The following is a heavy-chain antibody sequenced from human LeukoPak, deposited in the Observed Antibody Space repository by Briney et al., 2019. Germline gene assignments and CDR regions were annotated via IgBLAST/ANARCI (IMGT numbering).Heavy chain of an antibody. V-gene: IGHV3-23*01. Sequence: GGSLRLSCAASGFTFSSYGMHWVRQAPGKGLEWVSAISGSGGSTYYADSVKGRFTISRDNSKNTLYLQMNSLRAEDTAVYYCARTTSYYYYMDVWGKGTTVTVSS. CDR3: ARTTSYYYYMDV. CDR2: ISGSGGST. CDR1: GFTFSSYG. D-gene: IGHD1-7*01. J-gene: IGHJ6*03.